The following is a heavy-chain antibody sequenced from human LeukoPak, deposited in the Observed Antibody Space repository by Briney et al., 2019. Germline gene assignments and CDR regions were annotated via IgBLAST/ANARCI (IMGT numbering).Heavy chain of an antibody. Sequence: GGSLRLSCAASGFTFSRYWMSWVRQAPGKGLGWVANINQDGSARYHVDSVRARFTISRDNVRNSLFLQMDSLRAEDTAVYYCATMGLEPLPYYFDYWGQGTLVTVSS. J-gene: IGHJ4*02. D-gene: IGHD1-1*01. CDR2: INQDGSAR. CDR3: ATMGLEPLPYYFDY. V-gene: IGHV3-7*01. CDR1: GFTFSRYW.